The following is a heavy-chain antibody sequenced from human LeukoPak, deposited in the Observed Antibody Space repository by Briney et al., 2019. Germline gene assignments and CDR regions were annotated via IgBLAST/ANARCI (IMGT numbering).Heavy chain of an antibody. J-gene: IGHJ6*03. CDR2: IHFNGDEK. Sequence: GGSLRLSCATSGFNFDSFGIHWVRQAPGKGLEWVTFIHFNGDEKYYADSVKGRFIIFRDNYKKTVHLQMDSLKTEDTAVYFCAKVPISXDSCYGGCYYYYYYMDVWGRGTAVTVSS. V-gene: IGHV3-30*02. CDR1: GFNFDSFG. D-gene: IGHD2-15*01. CDR3: AKVPISXDSCYGGCYYYYYYMDV.